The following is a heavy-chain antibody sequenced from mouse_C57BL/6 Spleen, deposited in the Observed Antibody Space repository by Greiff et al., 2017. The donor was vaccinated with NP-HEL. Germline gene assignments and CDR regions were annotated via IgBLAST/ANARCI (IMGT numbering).Heavy chain of an antibody. Sequence: VQLQQSGPELVKPGASVKISCKASGYSFTDYNMNWVKQSNGKSLEWIGVINPNYGTTSYNPKFKGKATLTLDQSSSTAYMQLNSLTSEDSAVYDCARAIYYYGSSYRDYFDYWGQGTTLTVSS. CDR2: INPNYGTT. D-gene: IGHD1-1*01. CDR3: ARAIYYYGSSYRDYFDY. J-gene: IGHJ2*01. V-gene: IGHV1-39*01. CDR1: GYSFTDYN.